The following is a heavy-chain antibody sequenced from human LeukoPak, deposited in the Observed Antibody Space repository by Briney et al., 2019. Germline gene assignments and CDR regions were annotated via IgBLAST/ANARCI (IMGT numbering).Heavy chain of an antibody. Sequence: GGSLRLSXXXXXXTXXSXXLTWVRQAPGKGLEWVSSISDSGDRTHYADSVKGRFTISRVNSQNTLLLQMSNLRTEDTAVYYCANSSLGWGQGTLVTVSS. CDR2: ISDSGDRT. CDR1: XXTXXSXX. CDR3: ANSSLG. J-gene: IGHJ4*02. V-gene: IGHV3-23*01. D-gene: IGHD5/OR15-5a*01.